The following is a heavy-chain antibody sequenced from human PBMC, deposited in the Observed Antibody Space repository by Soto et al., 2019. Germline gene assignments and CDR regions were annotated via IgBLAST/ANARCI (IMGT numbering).Heavy chain of an antibody. Sequence: PGGSLRLSCAASGFTFSSYWMHWVRQAPGKGLVWVSRINSDGSSTSYADSVKGRFTISRDNAKNTLYLQMNSLRAEDTAVYYIQTLWGVYNRHKGSAPGGQGPRAPVSP. V-gene: IGHV3-74*01. D-gene: IGHD1-1*01. CDR3: QTLWGVYNRHKGSAP. CDR2: INSDGSST. CDR1: GFTFSSYW. J-gene: IGHJ5*02.